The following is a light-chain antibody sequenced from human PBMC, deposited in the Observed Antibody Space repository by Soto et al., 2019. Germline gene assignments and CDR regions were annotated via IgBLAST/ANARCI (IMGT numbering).Light chain of an antibody. CDR2: TNN. V-gene: IGLV1-47*02. CDR3: AAWDDSLSGPV. J-gene: IGLJ3*02. CDR1: SSNIGSES. Sequence: QSVLTQPPSASGTPGQTVTISCSGSSSNIGSESVYWYQQLPGTAPKLLIYTNNKRPPGVPDRFSGSKSGTSASLAISGLRSEDEADYYCAAWDDSLSGPVFGGGTQLTVL.